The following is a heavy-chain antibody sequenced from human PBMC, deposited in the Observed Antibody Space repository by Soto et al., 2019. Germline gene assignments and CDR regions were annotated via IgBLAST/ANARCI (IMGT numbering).Heavy chain of an antibody. CDR1: GFMFVTYG. CDR3: ARDLDGSGSYFTDY. V-gene: IGHV1-18*01. CDR2: ISAYNGNT. D-gene: IGHD3-10*01. J-gene: IGHJ4*02. Sequence: ASVKVSCKASGFMFVTYGINWVRQAPGQGLEWMGWISAYNGNTKYAQNLQGRVTMTTDASTSTAYMEMRSLRSDDTAVYYCARDLDGSGSYFTDYWGPGTLVTV.